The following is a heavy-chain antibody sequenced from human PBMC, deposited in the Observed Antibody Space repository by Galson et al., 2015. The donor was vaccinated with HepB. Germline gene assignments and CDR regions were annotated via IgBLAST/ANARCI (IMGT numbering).Heavy chain of an antibody. Sequence: SVKVSCKASGGTFSSYAITWVRQAPGRGLEWMGRIIPSLDRTNYAQKFEGRVTITADKSTNTAYMELSSLTSEDTAVYYCASLTTVTNGIDPWGQGTLVTVSS. V-gene: IGHV1-69*04. J-gene: IGHJ5*02. CDR3: ASLTTVTNGIDP. CDR1: GGTFSSYA. CDR2: IIPSLDRT. D-gene: IGHD4-17*01.